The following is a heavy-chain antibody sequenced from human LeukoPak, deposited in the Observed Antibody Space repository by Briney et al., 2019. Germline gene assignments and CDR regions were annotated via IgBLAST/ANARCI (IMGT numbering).Heavy chain of an antibody. CDR3: ARTRHGQSDY. CDR2: IYHSGST. V-gene: IGHV4-30-2*01. Sequence: SETLSLTCAVSGGSISSGGYSWSWIRQPPGKGLEWIGYIYHSGSTYYNPSLKSRVIISVDRSKNQFSLKLSSVTAADTAVYYCARTRHGQSDYWGQGTLVTVSS. J-gene: IGHJ4*02. CDR1: GGSISSGGYS.